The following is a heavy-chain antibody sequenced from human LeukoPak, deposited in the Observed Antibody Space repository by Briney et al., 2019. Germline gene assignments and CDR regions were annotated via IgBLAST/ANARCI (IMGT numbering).Heavy chain of an antibody. J-gene: IGHJ3*02. V-gene: IGHV4-4*07. Sequence: SETLSLNCTVSGGSISSYYWSWIRQPAGKGLEWIGRIYTSGSTNYNPSLKSRVTMSVDTSKNQFSLKLSSVTAADTAVYYCAGYSGSYFDAFDIWRQGTMVTVSS. CDR2: IYTSGST. D-gene: IGHD1-26*01. CDR1: GGSISSYY. CDR3: AGYSGSYFDAFDI.